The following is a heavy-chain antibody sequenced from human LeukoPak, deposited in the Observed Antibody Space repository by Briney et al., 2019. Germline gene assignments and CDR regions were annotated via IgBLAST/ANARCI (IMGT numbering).Heavy chain of an antibody. CDR1: GFTFSTFS. D-gene: IGHD6-19*01. V-gene: IGHV3-48*02. CDR3: ARAAYSSGPDY. Sequence: GGSLRLSCAASGFTFSTFSMNWVRQAPGKGLEWVSYISPSSGNVHYADSVRGRFTISRDNAKNSLYLQVNSLRDEDTAMYFCARAAYSSGPDYWGQGTLVTVSS. CDR2: ISPSSGNV. J-gene: IGHJ4*02.